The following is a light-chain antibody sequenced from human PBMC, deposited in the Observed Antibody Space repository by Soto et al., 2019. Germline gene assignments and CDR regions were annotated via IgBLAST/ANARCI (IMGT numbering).Light chain of an antibody. CDR2: DAS. CDR1: QSVSSY. Sequence: EIVLTQSPATLSLSPGERATLSCRASQSVSSYLAWYQQKPGQAPRLLIYDASNRATDIPARFSGSGSGTDFTLTISGLESEDSAVYYCQHRINWPLTFGGGTKVEIK. J-gene: IGKJ4*01. CDR3: QHRINWPLT. V-gene: IGKV3-11*01.